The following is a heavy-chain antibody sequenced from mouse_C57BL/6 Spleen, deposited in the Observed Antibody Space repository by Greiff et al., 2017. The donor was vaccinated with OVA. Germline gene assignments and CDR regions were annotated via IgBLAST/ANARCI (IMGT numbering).Heavy chain of an antibody. V-gene: IGHV1-64*01. CDR2: IHPNSGST. CDR3: ALTGTRAWFAY. J-gene: IGHJ3*01. Sequence: QVQLQQPGAELVKPGASVKLSCKASGYTFTSYWMHWVKQRPGQGLEWIGMIHPNSGSTNYNEKFKSKATLTVDKSSSTAYMQHSSLTSEDSAVYYCALTGTRAWFAYWGQGTLVTVSA. CDR1: GYTFTSYW. D-gene: IGHD4-1*01.